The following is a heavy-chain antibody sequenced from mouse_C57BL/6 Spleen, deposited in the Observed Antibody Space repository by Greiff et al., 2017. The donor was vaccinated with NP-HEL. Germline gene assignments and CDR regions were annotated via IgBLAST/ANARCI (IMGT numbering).Heavy chain of an antibody. CDR3: ARPPYGKGGWFAY. Sequence: QVHVKQPGAELVRPGSSVKLSCKASGYTFTSYWMHWVKQRPIQGLEWIGNIDPSDSETHYNQKFKDKATLTVDKSSSTAYMQLSSLTSEDSAVYYCARPPYGKGGWFAYWGQGTLVTVSA. D-gene: IGHD2-1*01. CDR2: IDPSDSET. V-gene: IGHV1-52*01. J-gene: IGHJ3*01. CDR1: GYTFTSYW.